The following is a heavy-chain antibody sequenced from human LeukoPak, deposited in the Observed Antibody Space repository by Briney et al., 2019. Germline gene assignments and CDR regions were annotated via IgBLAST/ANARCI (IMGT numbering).Heavy chain of an antibody. CDR3: AKEWASSGWWPAYYFDY. J-gene: IGHJ4*02. Sequence: PGGSLRLSCAASGFTFSSYGMHWVRQAPGKGLEWVAFIRYDGSNKYYADSVKGRFTISRDNSKNTLYLQMNSLRAEDTAVYYCAKEWASSGWWPAYYFDYWGQGTLVTVSS. D-gene: IGHD6-19*01. CDR1: GFTFSSYG. CDR2: IRYDGSNK. V-gene: IGHV3-30*02.